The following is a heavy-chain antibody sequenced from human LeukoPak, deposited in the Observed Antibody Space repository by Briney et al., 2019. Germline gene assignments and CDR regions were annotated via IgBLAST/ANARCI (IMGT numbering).Heavy chain of an antibody. V-gene: IGHV3-30*02. Sequence: GGSLRLSCAASGFTFSSYGMHWVRQAPGKGLEWVTFIRYDGSNKYYADSVKGRFTISRDNAKNSLYLQMNSLRVEDTAVYYCARICSGGSCYNDAFHIWGQGTMVTVSS. CDR1: GFTFSSYG. J-gene: IGHJ3*02. CDR2: IRYDGSNK. D-gene: IGHD2-15*01. CDR3: ARICSGGSCYNDAFHI.